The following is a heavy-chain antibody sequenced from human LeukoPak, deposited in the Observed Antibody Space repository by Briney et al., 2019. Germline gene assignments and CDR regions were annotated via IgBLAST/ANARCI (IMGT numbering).Heavy chain of an antibody. Sequence: PSETLSLTCAVYGGSFSGYYWNWIRQTPGKGLEWIGEINHSGSTNYNPSLKSRLTISVDTSKNQFSLKLSSVTAADTAVYYCARYEEYGDRPEVYWYFDLWGRGTLVTVSS. J-gene: IGHJ2*01. V-gene: IGHV4-34*01. CDR2: INHSGST. D-gene: IGHD4-17*01. CDR3: ARYEEYGDRPEVYWYFDL. CDR1: GGSFSGYY.